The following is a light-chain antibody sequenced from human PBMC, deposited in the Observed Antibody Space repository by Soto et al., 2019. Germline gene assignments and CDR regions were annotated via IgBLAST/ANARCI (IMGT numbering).Light chain of an antibody. CDR2: EVT. CDR3: SSYAGSNIIV. Sequence: QSALTQPPSASGSPGQSVTISCTGTGSDVGAHNYVSWYQQYPGKAPKLVIYEVTKRPSGVPDRFSASKSGNTASLTVSGLQAEDEADYYCSSYAGSNIIVFGTGTKVTVL. V-gene: IGLV2-8*01. CDR1: GSDVGAHNY. J-gene: IGLJ1*01.